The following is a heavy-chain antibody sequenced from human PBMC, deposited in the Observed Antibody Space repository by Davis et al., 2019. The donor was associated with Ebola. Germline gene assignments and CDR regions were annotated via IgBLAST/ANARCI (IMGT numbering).Heavy chain of an antibody. V-gene: IGHV3-33*01. CDR1: GFTFDAFG. D-gene: IGHD4-17*01. CDR2: IWYDESNS. J-gene: IGHJ4*02. CDR3: SRGGAVKFDY. Sequence: GESLKISCVASGFTFDAFGMNWVRQAPGKGLEWVATIWYDESNSYYADSVKGRFTISRDNTKNSLYLQMNSLRDEDTALYYCSRGGAVKFDYWGQGTLVTVSS.